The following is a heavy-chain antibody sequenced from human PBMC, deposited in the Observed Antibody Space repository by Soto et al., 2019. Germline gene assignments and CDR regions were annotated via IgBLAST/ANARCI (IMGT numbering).Heavy chain of an antibody. CDR3: ARADWFGVSISSLDL. CDR2: AYSTGST. J-gene: IGHJ4*02. D-gene: IGHD3-9*01. Sequence: SETLSLTCTVSAGSIKNYFWSWIRQSPGKGLEWMGYAYSTGSTHYNPSLKSRLTLSVDTSKSHFSLRLTSVTTADTATYYCARADWFGVSISSLDLWGQGILVTVSS. CDR1: AGSIKNYF. V-gene: IGHV4-59*01.